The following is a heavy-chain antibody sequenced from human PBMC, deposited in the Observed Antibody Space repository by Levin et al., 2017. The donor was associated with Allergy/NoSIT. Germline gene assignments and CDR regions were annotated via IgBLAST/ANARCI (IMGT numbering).Heavy chain of an antibody. Sequence: GESLKISCKGSGYDFNNYWVGWVRQRPGKGLEWLGLIYPHDSDTRHSPTLEGQVIISADKSNSTAYRQWSSLKASDTGMYFCARARDYCSVSACSWAHWDQGTLVTVSS. CDR2: IYPHDSDT. J-gene: IGHJ4*02. V-gene: IGHV5-51*01. CDR1: GYDFNNYW. D-gene: IGHD3-3*01. CDR3: ARARDYCSVSACSWAH.